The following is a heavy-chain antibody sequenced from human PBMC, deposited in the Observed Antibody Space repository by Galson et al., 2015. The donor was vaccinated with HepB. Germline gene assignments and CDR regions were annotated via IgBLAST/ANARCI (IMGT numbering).Heavy chain of an antibody. CDR1: GDSVSSNSAA. J-gene: IGHJ6*02. Sequence: CAISGDSVSSNSAAWNWIRQSPSRGLEWLGRTYYKSKWYNDYAVSVKSRITINPDTSKNQFSLQLNSVTPEDTAVYYCAREVGYSSDWYQGYYYGMDVWRHGTTVTYSS. D-gene: IGHD6-19*01. CDR3: AREVGYSSDWYQGYYYGMDV. CDR2: TYYKSKWYN. V-gene: IGHV6-1*01.